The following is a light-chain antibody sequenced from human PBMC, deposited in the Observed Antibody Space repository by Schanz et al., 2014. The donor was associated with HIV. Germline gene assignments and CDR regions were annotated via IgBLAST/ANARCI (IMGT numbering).Light chain of an antibody. V-gene: IGLV1-40*01. J-gene: IGLJ2*01. CDR2: GNS. CDR3: QSYDTSLTGSDVV. Sequence: QSVLTQPPSASGTPGQRVTISCSGSSSDIGSNTVNWYQQLPGTAPKLLIYGNSNRPSGVPDRFSASKSGTSASLAITGRKDEDEADYYCQSYDTSLTGSDVVFGGGTKVTVL. CDR1: SSDIGSNT.